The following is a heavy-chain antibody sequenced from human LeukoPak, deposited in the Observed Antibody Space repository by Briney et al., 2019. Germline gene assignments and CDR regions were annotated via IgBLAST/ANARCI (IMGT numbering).Heavy chain of an antibody. CDR3: ASGSVTTLLFDF. D-gene: IGHD3-10*01. Sequence: SQTLSLTCTVSGGSVSSGDYYWSWIRQPPGKGLEWIGYIYYSGTTDYNPSLKSRLTISVDTSKYQFSLKLSSVTGADTAVYYCASGSVTTLLFDFWGQGTLVTVSS. V-gene: IGHV4-30-4*01. CDR2: IYYSGTT. J-gene: IGHJ4*02. CDR1: GGSVSSGDYY.